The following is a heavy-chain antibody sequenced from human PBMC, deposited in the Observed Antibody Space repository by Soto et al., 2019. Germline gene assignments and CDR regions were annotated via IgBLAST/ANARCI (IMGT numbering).Heavy chain of an antibody. Sequence: ASVKVSCKASGYTFSNYGISWVRQGPGQGLEWMGWISGYNGNTHYEEKVQDRIKMTTDTSTSTTYLELRSLRSDDTAVYFCARDPGFGFGYSYAFAMDVWG. CDR2: ISGYNGNT. V-gene: IGHV1-18*01. D-gene: IGHD5-18*01. CDR3: ARDPGFGFGYSYAFAMDV. J-gene: IGHJ6*02. CDR1: GYTFSNYG.